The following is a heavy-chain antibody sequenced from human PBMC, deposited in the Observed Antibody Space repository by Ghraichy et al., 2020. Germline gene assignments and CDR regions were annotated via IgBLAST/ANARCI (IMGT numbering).Heavy chain of an antibody. CDR1: GFTFSSYA. CDR3: ASGWFYYMDV. J-gene: IGHJ6*03. CDR2: ISYDGSNK. V-gene: IGHV3-30*04. Sequence: GSLRLSCAASGFTFSSYAMHWVRQAPGKGLEWVAVISYDGSNKYYADSVKGRFTISRDNSKNTLYLQMNSLRAEDTAVYYCASGWFYYMDVWGKGTTVTVSS. D-gene: IGHD6-19*01.